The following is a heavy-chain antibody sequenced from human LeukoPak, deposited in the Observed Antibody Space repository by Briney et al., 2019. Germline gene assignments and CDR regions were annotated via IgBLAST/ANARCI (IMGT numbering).Heavy chain of an antibody. Sequence: SQTLSLTCAISGDSVSSNSAAWNWIRQSPSRGLEWLGRTYYRSKWYSDYAVSVKSRINITPDTSKNQFSLQLKSATPEDTAVYYCARGWAFDYWGQGTLVTVSS. J-gene: IGHJ4*02. CDR3: ARGWAFDY. CDR2: TYYRSKWYS. D-gene: IGHD1-26*01. V-gene: IGHV6-1*01. CDR1: GDSVSSNSAA.